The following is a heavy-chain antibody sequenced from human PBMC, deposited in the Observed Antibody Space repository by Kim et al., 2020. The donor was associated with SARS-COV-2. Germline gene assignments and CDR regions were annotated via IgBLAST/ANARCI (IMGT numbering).Heavy chain of an antibody. D-gene: IGHD3-9*01. CDR3: AHFGFDWLLFL. CDR2: ISDDGSFT. J-gene: IGHJ4*02. CDR1: GFIFSHYW. V-gene: IGHV3-74*01. Sequence: GGSLRLSCEGSGFIFSHYWMHWVRQAPGKGPVWVSRISDDGSFTGHADSVKGRFTISRDNAKNTLYLQMNRLRAEDTAVYYCAHFGFDWLLFLWGQGTLDSVSS.